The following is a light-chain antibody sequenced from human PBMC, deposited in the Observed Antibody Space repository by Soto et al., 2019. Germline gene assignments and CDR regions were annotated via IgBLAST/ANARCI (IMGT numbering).Light chain of an antibody. Sequence: QSALTQPASVSGSPGQSITISCTGTNSDVGGYNYVSWYQQHPGKAPKLMIYDVSSRPSGVSNRFSGSKSGNTASLTISGLRAEDEADYYCSSYTSSGTLVVFGGGTKLTVL. CDR2: DVS. CDR1: NSDVGGYNY. J-gene: IGLJ2*01. CDR3: SSYTSSGTLVV. V-gene: IGLV2-14*01.